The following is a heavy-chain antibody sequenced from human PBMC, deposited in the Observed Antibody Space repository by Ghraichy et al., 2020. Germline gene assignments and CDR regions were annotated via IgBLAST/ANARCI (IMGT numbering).Heavy chain of an antibody. CDR2: IYYSGST. D-gene: IGHD3-10*01. CDR1: GGSISSTNYY. CDR3: ARVPYYSGSGNPKQMDV. Sequence: SETLSLTCSVSGGSISSTNYYWGWIRQPPGKGLEWIGIIYYSGSTYYSPSLKSRVTISVDTSKNHFSLRLSSVTAADTALYYCARVPYYSGSGNPKQMDVWGQGTTVTVSS. V-gene: IGHV4-39*02. J-gene: IGHJ6*02.